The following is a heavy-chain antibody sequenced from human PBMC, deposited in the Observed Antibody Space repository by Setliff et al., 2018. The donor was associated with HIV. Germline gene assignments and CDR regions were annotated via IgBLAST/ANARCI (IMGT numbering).Heavy chain of an antibody. CDR1: GFTFSSYA. CDR2: ISGSGGST. V-gene: IGHV3-23*01. CDR3: AKPTSHGAPKYFQH. D-gene: IGHD1-26*01. J-gene: IGHJ1*01. Sequence: PGESLKISCAASGFTFSSYAMSWVRQAPGKGLEWVSAISGSGGSTYYADSVKGRFTISRDNSKNTLYLQMNSLRAEDTAVYYCAKPTSHGAPKYFQHWGQGTLVTVSS.